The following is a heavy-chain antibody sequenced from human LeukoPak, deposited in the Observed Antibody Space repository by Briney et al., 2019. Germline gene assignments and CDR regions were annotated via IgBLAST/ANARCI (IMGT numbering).Heavy chain of an antibody. Sequence: GGSLRLSCAASGITLSGYDMHWVRHSTGKGLEWVSGIGAAGDTYYAGSVQGRFTISREDAKKSLYLQMNSLRAGDTAVYYCVRGIGNYYDSGASDCWGQGTRVTVAP. CDR1: GITLSGYD. CDR2: IGAAGDT. J-gene: IGHJ4*02. V-gene: IGHV3-13*04. D-gene: IGHD3-10*01. CDR3: VRGIGNYYDSGASDC.